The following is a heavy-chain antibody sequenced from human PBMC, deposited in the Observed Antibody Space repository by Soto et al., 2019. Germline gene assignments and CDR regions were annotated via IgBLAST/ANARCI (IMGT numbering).Heavy chain of an antibody. Sequence: SETLSLTCTVSGGSVSSGSYYWSWIRQPPGKGLEWIGYNYYSGITYYNPSLKSRVTISLDTSKNQFSLKLSSVTAADTAVYYCARGSSIAGLYYGMDVWGQGTTVTVSS. D-gene: IGHD6-6*01. CDR3: ARGSSIAGLYYGMDV. CDR2: NYYSGIT. J-gene: IGHJ6*02. CDR1: GGSVSSGSYY. V-gene: IGHV4-31*03.